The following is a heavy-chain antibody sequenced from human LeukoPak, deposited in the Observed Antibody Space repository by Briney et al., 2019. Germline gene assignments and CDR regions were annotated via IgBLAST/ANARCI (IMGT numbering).Heavy chain of an antibody. J-gene: IGHJ4*02. CDR3: ARSYCGGDCAIDY. CDR1: GFTFSSYS. CDR2: ISSSSSTI. V-gene: IGHV3-48*02. Sequence: GGSLRLSCAASGFTFSSYSMNWVRQAPGKGLEWVSYISSSSSTIYYADSVRGRFTISRDNAKNSLYLQMNSLRDEDTAVYYCARSYCGGDCAIDYWGQGTLVTVSS. D-gene: IGHD2-21*01.